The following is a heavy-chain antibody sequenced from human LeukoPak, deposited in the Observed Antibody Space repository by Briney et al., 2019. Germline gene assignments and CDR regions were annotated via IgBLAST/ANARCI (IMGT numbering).Heavy chain of an antibody. D-gene: IGHD3-9*01. CDR1: GFTISINY. CDR3: TTDLEQPSYFDYYYYYGMDV. Sequence: GGSLRLSCAASGFTISINYMSWVRQAPGEGLEWVSVIYTTGKTYYADSVKGRFSISRDNSKNTVYLQMNSLRAEDTAVYYCTTDLEQPSYFDYYYYYGMDVWGQGTTVTVSS. J-gene: IGHJ6*02. V-gene: IGHV3-53*01. CDR2: IYTTGKT.